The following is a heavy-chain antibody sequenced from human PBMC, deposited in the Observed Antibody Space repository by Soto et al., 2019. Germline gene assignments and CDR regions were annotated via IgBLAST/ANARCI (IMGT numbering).Heavy chain of an antibody. V-gene: IGHV3-15*07. CDR2: IKSKTDGGTT. Sequence: AGSLKLARAASSFTFYNSWMDLVRQAPGKGLEWVGRIKSKTDGGTTDYAAPVKGRFTISRDDSKNTLYLQMNSLKTEDTAVYYCTTDVYYDSSGYYQGPLYYFDYWGQGTLVTVSS. J-gene: IGHJ4*02. CDR1: SFTFYNSW. CDR3: TTDVYYDSSGYYQGPLYYFDY. D-gene: IGHD3-22*01.